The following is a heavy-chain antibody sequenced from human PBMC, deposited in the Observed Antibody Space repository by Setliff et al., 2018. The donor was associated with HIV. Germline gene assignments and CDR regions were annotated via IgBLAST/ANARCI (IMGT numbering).Heavy chain of an antibody. D-gene: IGHD2-15*01. CDR2: VNHSGGT. J-gene: IGHJ4*01. Sequence: SETLSLTCAVYGGSFSTYYWSWIRQSPGKRLEWLGEVNHSGGTNYNPSLKRRLIISSDASKNQCSLRLKSVTAADTAVYFCARRILRSAFDFWGHGTLVTVSS. V-gene: IGHV4-34*01. CDR1: GGSFSTYY. CDR3: ARRILRSAFDF.